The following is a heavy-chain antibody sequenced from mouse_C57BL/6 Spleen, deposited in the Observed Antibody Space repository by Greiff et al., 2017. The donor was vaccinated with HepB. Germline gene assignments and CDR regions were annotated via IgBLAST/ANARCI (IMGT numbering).Heavy chain of an antibody. V-gene: IGHV5-17*01. CDR3: ARGGYCGRGYDDAMDY. CDR2: ISSGSSTI. J-gene: IGHJ4*01. D-gene: IGHD1-1*01. CDR1: GFTFSDYG. Sequence: EVHLVEPGGGLVKPGGSLKLSCAASGFTFSDYGMHWVRQAPEKGLEWVAYISSGSSTIYYADTVKGRFTISRDNAKNTLFLQMTSLRSEDTAMYYCARGGYCGRGYDDAMDYWGQGTSVTVSS.